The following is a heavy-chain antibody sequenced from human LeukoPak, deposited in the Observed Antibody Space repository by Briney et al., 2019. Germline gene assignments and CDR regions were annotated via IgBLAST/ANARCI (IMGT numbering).Heavy chain of an antibody. D-gene: IGHD2-2*01. V-gene: IGHV3-30*02. CDR1: GFTFSSYG. CDR2: IRYDGSNK. CDR3: AKDFVVPAAADWFDP. Sequence: GGSERLSCAASGFTFSSYGMHWVRQAPGKGLEWVAFIRYDGSNKYYADSVKGRFTISRDNSKNTLYLQMNSPRAEDTAVYYCAKDFVVPAAADWFDPWGQGTLVTVSS. J-gene: IGHJ5*02.